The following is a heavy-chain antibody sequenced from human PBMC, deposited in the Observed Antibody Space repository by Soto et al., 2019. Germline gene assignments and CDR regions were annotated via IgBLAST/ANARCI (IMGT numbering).Heavy chain of an antibody. Sequence: SVKVSCKASGGTFSSYAISWVRQAPGQGLEWMGGIIPIFGTANYAQKFQGRVTITADESTSTAYMELSSLRGDDTAVYYCAKGSWGGTVSGWSHDSWGQGTLVTVSS. V-gene: IGHV1-69*13. CDR1: GGTFSSYA. J-gene: IGHJ4*02. CDR3: AKGSWGGTVSGWSHDS. CDR2: IIPIFGTA. D-gene: IGHD6-19*01.